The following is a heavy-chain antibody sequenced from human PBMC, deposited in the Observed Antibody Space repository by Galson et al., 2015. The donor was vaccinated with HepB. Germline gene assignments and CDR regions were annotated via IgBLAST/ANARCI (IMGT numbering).Heavy chain of an antibody. J-gene: IGHJ6*02. V-gene: IGHV1-69*13. D-gene: IGHD3-10*01. CDR3: ARDSMLRSGSKRTNSYYYYGMDV. CDR2: IIPIFGTA. CDR1: GGTFSSYA. Sequence: SVKVSCKASGGTFSSYAISWARQAPGQGLEWMGGIIPIFGTANYAQKFQGRVTITADESTSTAYMELSSLRSEDTAVYYCARDSMLRSGSKRTNSYYYYGMDVWGQGTTVTVSS.